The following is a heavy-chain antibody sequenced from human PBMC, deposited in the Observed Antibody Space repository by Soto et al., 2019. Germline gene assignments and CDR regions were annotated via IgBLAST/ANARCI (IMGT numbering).Heavy chain of an antibody. CDR1: GFTFTRYS. CDR2: ISSTTNYI. Sequence: GGSLRLSCAASGFTFTRYSMNWFRQAPGKGLGWVSSISSTTNYIYYGDSMKGRFTISRDNAKNSLYLEMNSLRAEDTAVYYCARESEDLTSNFDYWGQGTLVTVSS. J-gene: IGHJ4*02. V-gene: IGHV3-21*06. CDR3: ARESEDLTSNFDY.